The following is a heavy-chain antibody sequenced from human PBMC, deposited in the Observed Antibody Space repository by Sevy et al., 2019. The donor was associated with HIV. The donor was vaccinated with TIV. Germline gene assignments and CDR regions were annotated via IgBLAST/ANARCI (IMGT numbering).Heavy chain of an antibody. CDR2: ISRSGGST. CDR3: ARGKSGYGYALNY. V-gene: IGHV3-23*01. Sequence: GGSLRLSCATSGFTFSSFAMTWVRQAPGKGLEWVSGISRSGGSTYYADSVKGRFTISRDNSKNTVYVQMNSLRAEDTAIYYCARGKSGYGYALNYWGQGTLVTVSS. CDR1: GFTFSSFA. D-gene: IGHD5-18*01. J-gene: IGHJ4*02.